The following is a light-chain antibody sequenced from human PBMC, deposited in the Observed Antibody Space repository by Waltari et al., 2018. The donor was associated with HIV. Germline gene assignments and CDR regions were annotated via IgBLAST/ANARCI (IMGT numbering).Light chain of an antibody. CDR3: QQYKSYPIT. CDR2: AAS. CDR1: QGISTW. Sequence: IQMTQSPSSLSASVGDRFTITCRANQGISTWLAWYQQKPEKAPKSLIYAASSLQSGVPSRFSGSGSGTDFTLTINSLQPEDFGNYYCQQYKSYPITFGQGTRLEIK. V-gene: IGKV1D-16*01. J-gene: IGKJ5*01.